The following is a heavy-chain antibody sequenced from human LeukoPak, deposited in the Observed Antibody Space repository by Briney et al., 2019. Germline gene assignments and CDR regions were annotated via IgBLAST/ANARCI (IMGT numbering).Heavy chain of an antibody. J-gene: IGHJ4*02. CDR1: GGSISSGGYY. CDR3: ARDPRPDYYDSSGLDY. CDR2: VYYSGST. V-gene: IGHV4-31*03. D-gene: IGHD3-22*01. Sequence: PSETLSLTCTVSGGSISSGGYYWSWIRQHPGKGLEWIGYVYYSGSTYYNPSLKSRVTISVDTSKNQFSLKLSSVTAADTAVYYCARDPRPDYYDSSGLDYWGQGTLVTVSS.